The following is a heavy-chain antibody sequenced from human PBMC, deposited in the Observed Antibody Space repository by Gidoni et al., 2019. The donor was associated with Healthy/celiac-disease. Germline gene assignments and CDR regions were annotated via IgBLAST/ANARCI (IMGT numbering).Heavy chain of an antibody. Sequence: EVQLLESGGGLVQPGGSLRLSGAAAGVTFSSYAMGWVRQAPGKGLEWFSAISGSGGRTYYADSVKGRFTISSDNSKNTLYLQMNSLRAEDTAVSYCAKDPSGGTLHDYWGQGTLVTVSS. CDR3: AKDPSGGTLHDY. CDR1: GVTFSSYA. V-gene: IGHV3-23*01. J-gene: IGHJ4*02. CDR2: ISGSGGRT. D-gene: IGHD1-1*01.